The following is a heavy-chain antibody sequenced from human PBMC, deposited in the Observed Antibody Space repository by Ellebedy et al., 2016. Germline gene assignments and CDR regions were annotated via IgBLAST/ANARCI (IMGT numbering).Heavy chain of an antibody. CDR3: ARARRGAGSSRFLDFDY. CDR2: ISSSSSTI. D-gene: IGHD6-6*01. CDR1: GFTFSNSA. J-gene: IGHJ4*02. V-gene: IGHV3-48*01. Sequence: GGSLRLXCAASGFTFSNSAMSWVRQAPGKGLEWVSYISSSSSTIYYADSVKGRFTISRDNAKNSLYLQMNSLRAEDTAVYYCARARRGAGSSRFLDFDYWGQGALVTVSS.